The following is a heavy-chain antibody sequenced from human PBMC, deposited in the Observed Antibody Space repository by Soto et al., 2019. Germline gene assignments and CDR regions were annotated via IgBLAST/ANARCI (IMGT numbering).Heavy chain of an antibody. D-gene: IGHD2-21*02. V-gene: IGHV4-30-4*01. CDR3: ARVCGGDCLQSYSSHYYYGMDI. CDR1: GGSISSAEDY. J-gene: IGHJ6*02. CDR2: IYYSGST. Sequence: SETLSLTCTVFGGSISSAEDYWSWIRQPPGKGLEWIGYIYYSGSTYYNPSLKSRVTISVDTSKNQFSLKLSPVTAADTAVYYCARVCGGDCLQSYSSHYYYGMDIWGQGTTVTVS.